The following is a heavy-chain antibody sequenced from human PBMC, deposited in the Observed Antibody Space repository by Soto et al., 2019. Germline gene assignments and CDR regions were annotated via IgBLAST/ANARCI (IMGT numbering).Heavy chain of an antibody. CDR2: VFHTGST. D-gene: IGHD6-19*01. CDR3: ARKVASAGWYDY. Sequence: SETLSLTCAVSGGSISSGGYSWSWVRQPPGKGLEWIGSVFHTGSTNYNPSLKSRVTISIYTSKNQFSLKLSSVTSADTAIYYCARKVASAGWYDYWGQGTLVTVSS. CDR1: GGSISSGGYS. V-gene: IGHV4-61*08. J-gene: IGHJ4*02.